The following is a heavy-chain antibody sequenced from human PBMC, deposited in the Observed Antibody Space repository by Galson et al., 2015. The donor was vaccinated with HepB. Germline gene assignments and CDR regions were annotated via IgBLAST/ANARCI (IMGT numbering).Heavy chain of an antibody. CDR3: AKAGGGNRLRFGHNWFDP. V-gene: IGHV3-23*01. D-gene: IGHD3-3*01. Sequence: SLRLSCAASGLTFATSAMTWVRQPPGKGLEWVSTITGSGRSTYYADSVKGRFTISRDNSKNTLYLQMNSLEAEDTAVYYCAKAGGGNRLRFGHNWFDPWGQGTLVTVSA. J-gene: IGHJ5*02. CDR2: ITGSGRST. CDR1: GLTFATSA.